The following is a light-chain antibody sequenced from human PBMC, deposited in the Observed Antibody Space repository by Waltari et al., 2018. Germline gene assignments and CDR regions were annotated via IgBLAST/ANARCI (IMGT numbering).Light chain of an antibody. Sequence: QSVLTPPPSASGTPGQRVTISCSGSSSNIGTNSIYWYQQLPATAPKLLIYRSDQRPSGVPDRFSGSKSGTSASLAISGLRSEDEADYYCAAWDDSLSGWVFGGGTKLTVL. CDR3: AAWDDSLSGWV. J-gene: IGLJ3*02. CDR1: SSNIGTNS. V-gene: IGLV1-47*01. CDR2: RSD.